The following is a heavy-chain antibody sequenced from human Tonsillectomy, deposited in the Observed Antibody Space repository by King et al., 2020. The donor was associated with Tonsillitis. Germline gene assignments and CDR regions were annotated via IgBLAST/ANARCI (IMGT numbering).Heavy chain of an antibody. D-gene: IGHD6-13*01. J-gene: IGHJ6*02. CDR1: GITFSDYY. CDR3: ARDSSSCAYYYYFMDV. CDR2: ISSSGSTV. V-gene: IGHV3-11*01. Sequence: VQLVESGGRLVKPGGSLRLSCAASGITFSDYYMSWIRQAPGKGLEWLSYISSSGSTVYYADSVKGRFTIPMENAKNALYLQMNSLRAEDTPVYYCARDSSSCAYYYYFMDVWGQGTTVPVSS.